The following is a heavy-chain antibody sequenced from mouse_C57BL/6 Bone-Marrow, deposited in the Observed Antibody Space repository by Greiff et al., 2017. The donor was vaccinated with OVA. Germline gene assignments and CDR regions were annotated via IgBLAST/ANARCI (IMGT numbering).Heavy chain of an antibody. Sequence: EVQLVESGGGLVKPGGSLKLSCAASGFTFSSYAMSWVRQTPEKRLEWVATISDGGSYTYYPDNVKGRFTISRDNAKNNLYLQMSHLKSEDTAMYYCAREVARYYYAMDYWGQGTSVTVSS. D-gene: IGHD1-1*01. CDR1: GFTFSSYA. CDR3: AREVARYYYAMDY. J-gene: IGHJ4*01. CDR2: ISDGGSYT. V-gene: IGHV5-4*01.